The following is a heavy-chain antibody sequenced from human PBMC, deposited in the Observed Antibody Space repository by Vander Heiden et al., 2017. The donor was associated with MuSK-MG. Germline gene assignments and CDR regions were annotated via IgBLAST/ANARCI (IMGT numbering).Heavy chain of an antibody. CDR3: ARDMVGGVGY. CDR2: ISSSSSYI. Sequence: EVQLVESGGGLVKPGGSLRLSCAASGLTFSSYSMNWVRQAPGKGLEWVSSISSSSSYIYYADSVKGRFTISRDNAKNSLYLQMNSLRAEDTAVYYCARDMVGGVGYWGQGTLVTVSS. J-gene: IGHJ4*02. V-gene: IGHV3-21*01. CDR1: GLTFSSYS. D-gene: IGHD1-26*01.